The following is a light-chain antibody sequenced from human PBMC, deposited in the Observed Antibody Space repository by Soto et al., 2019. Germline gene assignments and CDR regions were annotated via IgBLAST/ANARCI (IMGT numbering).Light chain of an antibody. V-gene: IGKV1-9*01. CDR2: AAS. CDR1: QGISGY. CDR3: QQYNSYPIT. Sequence: DIQLTQSPSFLSASVGDRVTISCRASQGISGYLAWYQQKPGKAPNLLIFAASTLQSGVPSRFSGSGSGTEFTLTISSLQPEDFATYSCQQYNSYPITFGQGTRLEIK. J-gene: IGKJ5*01.